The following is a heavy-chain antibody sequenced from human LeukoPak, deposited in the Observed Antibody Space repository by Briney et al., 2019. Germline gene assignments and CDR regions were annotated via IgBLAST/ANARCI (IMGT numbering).Heavy chain of an antibody. Sequence: SQTLSLTCAISGDSVSSNSAAWNWIRQSPSRGLEWLGRTYYRSKWYNDYAVSVKSRITINPDTSKNQFSLQLNSVTPEDTAVYYCARDHYDSSGYYRYYGMDVWGQGTTVTVSS. V-gene: IGHV6-1*01. J-gene: IGHJ6*02. D-gene: IGHD3-22*01. CDR2: TYYRSKWYN. CDR3: ARDHYDSSGYYRYYGMDV. CDR1: GDSVSSNSAA.